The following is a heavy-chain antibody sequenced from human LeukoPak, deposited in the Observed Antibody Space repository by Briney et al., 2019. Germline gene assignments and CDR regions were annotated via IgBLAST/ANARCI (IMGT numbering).Heavy chain of an antibody. CDR2: ISAYNGNT. CDR1: GYTFTSYG. V-gene: IGHV1-18*01. D-gene: IGHD3-10*01. CDR3: ARDYRYYYGSGSYDY. J-gene: IGHJ4*02. Sequence: ASVKVSCKASGYTFTSYGISWVRQAPGQGLEWMGWISAYNGNTNYAQKLQGRVTMTTDTSTSTAYMEPRSLRSDDTAVYYCARDYRYYYGSGSYDYWGQGTLVTVSS.